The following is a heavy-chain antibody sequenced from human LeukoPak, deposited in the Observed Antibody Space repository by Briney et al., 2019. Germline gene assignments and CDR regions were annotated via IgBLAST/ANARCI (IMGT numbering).Heavy chain of an antibody. CDR1: GYTFTSYG. J-gene: IGHJ4*02. V-gene: IGHV1-18*04. CDR3: AIDGMDTAMVPFDY. Sequence: ASVKVSCKASGYTFTSYGISWVRQAPGQGLEWMGWISAYNGNTNYAQKLQGRVTMTTDTSTSTAYMELRSLRSDDTAVYYCAIDGMDTAMVPFDYWGQGTLVTVSS. CDR2: ISAYNGNT. D-gene: IGHD5-18*01.